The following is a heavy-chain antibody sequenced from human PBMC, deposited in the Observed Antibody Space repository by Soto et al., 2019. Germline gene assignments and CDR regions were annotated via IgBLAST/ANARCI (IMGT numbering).Heavy chain of an antibody. CDR3: ARDTGDYDILTGYYGMDV. CDR1: GGSISSGGYY. Sequence: LSETLSLTCTVSGGSISSGGYYWSWIRQHPEKGLEWIGYIYYSGSTYYNPSLKSRVTISVDTSKNQFSLKLSSVTAADTAVYYCARDTGDYDILTGYYGMDVWGQGTTVTVSS. J-gene: IGHJ6*02. V-gene: IGHV4-31*03. D-gene: IGHD3-9*01. CDR2: IYYSGST.